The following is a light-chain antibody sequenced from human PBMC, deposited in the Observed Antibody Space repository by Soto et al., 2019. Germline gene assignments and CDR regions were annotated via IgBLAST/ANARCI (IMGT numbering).Light chain of an antibody. CDR3: QQYHNWPPWT. CDR1: QSVTSN. V-gene: IGKV3-15*01. CDR2: GAS. J-gene: IGKJ1*01. Sequence: EIVMTQSPATLSVSPGERVTLSCRASQSVTSNLAWYQQKPGQAPRLLIYGASTRATGIPARFSGSGSGTDFTLTISSLQSEDFAVYYCQQYHNWPPWTFGQGIKVDI.